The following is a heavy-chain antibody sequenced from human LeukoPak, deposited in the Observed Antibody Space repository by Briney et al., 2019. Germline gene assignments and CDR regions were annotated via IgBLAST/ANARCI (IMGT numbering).Heavy chain of an antibody. Sequence: GASVKVSCKASGGTFSSYTISWVRQAPGQGLEWMGRIIPILGIANYAQKFQGRVTITADKSTSTAYMELSSLRSEDTAVYYCATAGYYYDSSGYYFDYWGQGTLVTVSS. CDR1: GGTFSSYT. J-gene: IGHJ4*02. D-gene: IGHD3-22*01. CDR3: ATAGYYYDSSGYYFDY. CDR2: IIPILGIA. V-gene: IGHV1-69*02.